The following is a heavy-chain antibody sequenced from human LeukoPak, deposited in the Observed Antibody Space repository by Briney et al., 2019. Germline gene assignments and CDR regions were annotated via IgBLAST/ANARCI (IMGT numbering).Heavy chain of an antibody. CDR3: ASPLGWDREGGDY. J-gene: IGHJ4*02. D-gene: IGHD1-26*01. Sequence: GASVKVSCKASGYTLTSYYMHWVRQAPGQGLEWMGIINPSGGSTSYAQKFQGRVTMTRDTSTSTVYMELSSLRSEDTAVYYCASPLGWDREGGDYWGQGTLVTVSS. CDR1: GYTLTSYY. V-gene: IGHV1-46*01. CDR2: INPSGGST.